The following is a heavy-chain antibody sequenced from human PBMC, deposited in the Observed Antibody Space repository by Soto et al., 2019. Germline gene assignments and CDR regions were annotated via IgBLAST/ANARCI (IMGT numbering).Heavy chain of an antibody. D-gene: IGHD3-9*01. CDR3: AKDSHPGYDILTGYSIYYYYGMDV. CDR1: GFTFSSYG. CDR2: ISYDGSNK. V-gene: IGHV3-30*18. J-gene: IGHJ6*02. Sequence: GGSLRISCAASGFTFSSYGMHWVRQAPGKGLEWVAVISYDGSNKYYADSVKGRFTISRDNSKNTLYLQMNSLRAEDTAVYYCAKDSHPGYDILTGYSIYYYYGMDVWGQGTTVTVSS.